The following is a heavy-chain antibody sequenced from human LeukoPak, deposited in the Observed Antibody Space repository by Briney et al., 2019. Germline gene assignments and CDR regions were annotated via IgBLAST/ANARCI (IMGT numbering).Heavy chain of an antibody. Sequence: GGSLRLSCVASGFTFSSYSMQWVRQTPGKGLEWVGILSYDGTNTYYGESVKGRFTISRDNSQNTVYLQMNSLRAEDTAVYYCARGPSGYHNTGGQGTLVTVSS. CDR2: LSYDGTNT. J-gene: IGHJ4*02. CDR1: GFTFSSYS. CDR3: ARGPSGYHNT. V-gene: IGHV3-30*03. D-gene: IGHD5-12*01.